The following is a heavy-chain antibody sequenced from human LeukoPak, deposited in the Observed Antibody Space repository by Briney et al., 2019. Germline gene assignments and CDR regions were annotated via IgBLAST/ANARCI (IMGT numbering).Heavy chain of an antibody. V-gene: IGHV3-53*01. Sequence: GGSLRLSCAVSGFTVSGNYMSWVRQAPGKGLEWVSGITASGDSTYYADSVKGRFTMSRDNSKNTVYLQMNSLRVDDTAVYYCARRDIVVIVSASDYWGQGTLVTVSS. J-gene: IGHJ4*02. CDR1: GFTVSGNY. CDR2: ITASGDST. CDR3: ARRDIVVIVSASDY. D-gene: IGHD2-15*01.